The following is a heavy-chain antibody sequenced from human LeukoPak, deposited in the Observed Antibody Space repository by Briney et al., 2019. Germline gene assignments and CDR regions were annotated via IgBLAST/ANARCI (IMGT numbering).Heavy chain of an antibody. CDR3: ARDSSTVTTRHFDY. CDR1: RGSISSGGYY. CDR2: IYYSGST. J-gene: IGHJ4*02. Sequence: SQSLSLTCTVSRGSISSGGYYWSWTRQHPGKGLEWIGYIYYSGSTYYNPSLKSRVTISVDTSKNQFSLKLSSVTAADTAVYYCARDSSTVTTRHFDYWGQGTLVTVSS. D-gene: IGHD4-17*01. V-gene: IGHV4-31*03.